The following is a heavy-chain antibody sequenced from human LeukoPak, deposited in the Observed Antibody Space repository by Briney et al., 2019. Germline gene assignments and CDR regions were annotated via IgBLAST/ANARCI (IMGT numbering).Heavy chain of an antibody. CDR3: ATRIPNSGSYSH. D-gene: IGHD1-26*01. Sequence: ASVKVSCKASGYTFTSYYMHWVRQAPVQGLEWMGIINPSGGSTSYAQKFQGRVTMTRDTSTSTVYMELSSLRSEDTAVYYCATRIPNSGSYSHWGQGTLVTVSS. V-gene: IGHV1-46*03. CDR2: INPSGGST. J-gene: IGHJ4*02. CDR1: GYTFTSYY.